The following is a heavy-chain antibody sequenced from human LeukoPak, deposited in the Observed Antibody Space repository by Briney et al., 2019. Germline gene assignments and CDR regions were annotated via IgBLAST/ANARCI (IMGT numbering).Heavy chain of an antibody. Sequence: SETLSLTCTVSGGSTSSYYWSWIRQPPGKGLEWIGYIYYSGSTNYNPSLKSRVTISVDTSKNQFSLKLSSVTAADTAVYYCARDRDGSGSPSYYYYGMDVWGKGTTVTVSS. CDR3: ARDRDGSGSPSYYYYGMDV. D-gene: IGHD3-10*01. CDR2: IYYSGST. CDR1: GGSTSSYY. V-gene: IGHV4-59*01. J-gene: IGHJ6*04.